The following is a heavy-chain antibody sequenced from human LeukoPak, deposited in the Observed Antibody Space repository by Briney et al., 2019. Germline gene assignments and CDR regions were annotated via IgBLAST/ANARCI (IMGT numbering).Heavy chain of an antibody. CDR2: ISGSGGST. CDR3: AKEGYDSSGYPYYFDY. V-gene: IGHV3-23*01. J-gene: IGHJ4*02. Sequence: GGSLRLSCAASGFTFSSYAMSWVRQAPGKGPGWVSAISGSGGSTYYADSVKGRFTISRDNSKNTLYLQMNSLRAEDTAVYYCAKEGYDSSGYPYYFDYWGQGTLVTVSS. CDR1: GFTFSSYA. D-gene: IGHD3-22*01.